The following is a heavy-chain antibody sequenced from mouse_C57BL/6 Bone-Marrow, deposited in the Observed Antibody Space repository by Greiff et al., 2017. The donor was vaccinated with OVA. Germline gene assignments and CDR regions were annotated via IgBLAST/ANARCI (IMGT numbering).Heavy chain of an antibody. CDR1: GFTFSSYG. CDR2: ISSGGSYT. Sequence: DVKLVESGGDLVKPGGSLKLSCAASGFTFSSYGMSWVRQTPDKRLEWVATISSGGSYTYYPDSVKGRFTISRDNAKNTLYLQMSSLKSEDTAMYYCARQFPYYFDYWGQGTTLTVSS. J-gene: IGHJ2*01. CDR3: ARQFPYYFDY. V-gene: IGHV5-6*02.